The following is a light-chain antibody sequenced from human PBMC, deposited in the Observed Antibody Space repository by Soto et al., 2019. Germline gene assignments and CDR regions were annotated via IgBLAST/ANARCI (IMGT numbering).Light chain of an antibody. CDR2: GAS. CDR1: QSVSNNY. CDR3: QQYGSSGT. V-gene: IGKV3-20*01. J-gene: IGKJ1*01. Sequence: EIVLTQSPXXLSLSPGERANHSXSASQSVSNNYLAWYQQKPGQAPRLLIYGASNRATGIPDRFSGSGSGTDFTLTISRLEPEDFAVYYCQQYGSSGTFGQGTKVDIK.